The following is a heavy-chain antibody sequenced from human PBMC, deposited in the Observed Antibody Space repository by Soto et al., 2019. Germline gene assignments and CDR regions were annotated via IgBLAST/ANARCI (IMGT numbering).Heavy chain of an antibody. Sequence: SVKVSCKASGYTFTGYYMHWGRQAPGQGLEWMGWIIPIFGAASYGQRIQGRVTITADESTSTAFMELSSLRSEDTAVYYCATSGECGGDCYFYRLDVWGQGTSVTVPS. V-gene: IGHV1-69*13. CDR3: ATSGECGGDCYFYRLDV. D-gene: IGHD2-21*02. CDR2: IIPIFGAA. CDR1: GYTFTGYY. J-gene: IGHJ6*02.